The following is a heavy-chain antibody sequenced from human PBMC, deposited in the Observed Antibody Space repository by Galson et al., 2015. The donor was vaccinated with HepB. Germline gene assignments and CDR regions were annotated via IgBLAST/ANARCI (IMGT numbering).Heavy chain of an antibody. D-gene: IGHD3-22*01. CDR2: IYPGDSDT. Sequence: QSGAEVKKPGESLKISCKGSGYRFTSNWIGWVRQMPGKGLEWMGIIYPGDSDTRYSPSFQGQVTISADKSISTAYLQWSSLKASDTAMYYCARQGAYYYDSSGYYYYYYYMDVWGKGTTVTVSS. V-gene: IGHV5-51*01. J-gene: IGHJ6*03. CDR3: ARQGAYYYDSSGYYYYYYYMDV. CDR1: GYRFTSNW.